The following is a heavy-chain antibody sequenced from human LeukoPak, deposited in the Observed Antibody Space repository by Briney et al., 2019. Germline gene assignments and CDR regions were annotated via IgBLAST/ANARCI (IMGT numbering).Heavy chain of an antibody. J-gene: IGHJ4*02. V-gene: IGHV3-7*01. Sequence: GRSLRLSCAASGFTSSSYWMSWVRQAPGNGLEWVANIKQDGSEKYYVDSVKGRFTISRDNAKNSLYLQMNSLRAEDTAVYYCAGGTYYFDYWGQGTLVTVSS. CDR1: GFTSSSYW. CDR3: AGGTYYFDY. CDR2: IKQDGSEK.